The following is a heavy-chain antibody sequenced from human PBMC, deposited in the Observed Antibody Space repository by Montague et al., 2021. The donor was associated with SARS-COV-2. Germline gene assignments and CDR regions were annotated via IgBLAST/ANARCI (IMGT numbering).Heavy chain of an antibody. CDR3: ATYYDILTGYYIDAFDI. CDR1: GGSISSSSYY. D-gene: IGHD3-9*01. J-gene: IGHJ3*02. CDR2: IYYSGST. Sequence: SETLSLTCTVSGGSISSSSYYWGWIRQPPGKGLEWIGSIYYSGSTYYNPSLKSRDTISVDTSKNQFSLKLSSVTAADTAVYYYATYYDILTGYYIDAFDIWGQGTMVTVSS. V-gene: IGHV4-39*01.